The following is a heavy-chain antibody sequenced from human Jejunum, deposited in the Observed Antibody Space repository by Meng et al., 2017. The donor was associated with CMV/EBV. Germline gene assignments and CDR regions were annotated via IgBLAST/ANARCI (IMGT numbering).Heavy chain of an antibody. D-gene: IGHD2-2*01. J-gene: IGHJ4*02. CDR1: GESFGDNC. CDR2: INHSGGT. CDR3: ARELVPAVPFDF. Sequence: CAVYGESFGDNCWSWIRQPPGKGLEWIGEINHSGGTNYNPSLKSRVTISVDTSKTQFSLKLTSATAADTAVYYCARELVPAVPFDFWGQGTLVTVSS. V-gene: IGHV4-34*01.